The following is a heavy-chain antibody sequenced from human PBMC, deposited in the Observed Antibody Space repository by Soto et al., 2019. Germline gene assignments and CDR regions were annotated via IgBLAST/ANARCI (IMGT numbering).Heavy chain of an antibody. J-gene: IGHJ4*02. D-gene: IGHD6-19*01. V-gene: IGHV3-64*01. CDR2: INTKGVNT. CDR1: GFTFSGYS. CDR3: ARGRVEDSSGWATYFDY. Sequence: EVQLVESGGGLVQPGGSLRLSCAAYGFTFSGYSMFWVRQAPGKGLEYVSAINTKGVNTFYAKSVKGRFTISRDNSKNTMYLQMGSLRAEDMAVYYCARGRVEDSSGWATYFDYWGQGTLVTVSS.